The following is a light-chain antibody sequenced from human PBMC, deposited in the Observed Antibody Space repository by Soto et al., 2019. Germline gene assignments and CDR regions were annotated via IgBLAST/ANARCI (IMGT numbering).Light chain of an antibody. Sequence: QSVLTQPASVSGSPGQSITISCTGTSSDVGGYNYVSWYQQHPGKAPKLMIYEVSNRPSGVSNRFSGSKSGNTASLTMSGLQAEDEADYYCSSYTSSSTVFGTGTKVTV. V-gene: IGLV2-14*01. CDR2: EVS. J-gene: IGLJ1*01. CDR1: SSDVGGYNY. CDR3: SSYTSSSTV.